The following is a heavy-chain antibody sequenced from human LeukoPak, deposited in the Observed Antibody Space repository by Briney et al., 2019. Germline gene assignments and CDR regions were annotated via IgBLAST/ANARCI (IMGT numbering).Heavy chain of an antibody. CDR1: GGSISSGGYY. CDR2: IYHSGST. J-gene: IGHJ3*02. D-gene: IGHD3-10*01. V-gene: IGHV4-30-2*01. Sequence: SETLSLTCTVSGGSISSGGYYWSWIRQPPGKGLEWIGYIYHSGSTYYNPSLTSRVTISVDRSKNQFSLKLSSVTAADTAVYYCAREVIRRGAFDIWGQGTMVTVSS. CDR3: AREVIRRGAFDI.